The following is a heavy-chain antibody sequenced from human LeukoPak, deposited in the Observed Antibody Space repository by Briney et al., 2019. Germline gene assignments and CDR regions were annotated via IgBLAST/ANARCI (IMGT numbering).Heavy chain of an antibody. J-gene: IGHJ6*03. CDR3: ARGFYSSSWSYYYYYYMDV. CDR1: GYTFTGYY. CDR2: MNPNSGNT. V-gene: IGHV1-8*03. Sequence: ASVKVSCKASGYTFTGYYMHWVRQATGQGLEWMGWMNPNSGNTGYAQKFQGRVTITRNTSISTAYMELSSLRSEDTAVYYCARGFYSSSWSYYYYYYMDVWGKGTTVTVSS. D-gene: IGHD6-13*01.